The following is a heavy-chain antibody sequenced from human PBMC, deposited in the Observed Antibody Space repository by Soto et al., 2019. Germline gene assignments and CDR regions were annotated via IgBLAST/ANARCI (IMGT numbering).Heavy chain of an antibody. D-gene: IGHD3-22*01. J-gene: IGHJ5*02. V-gene: IGHV4-39*05. CDR3: AGRYDSSGYYLGFDP. CDR2: IFYSGST. Sequence: SETPSLTFTVPDGSISSRSYYWGWIRQPPGKGLEWIGSIFYSGSTYYNPSLKSRVTISVDTSKNQFSLKLSSVTAADTAVYYCAGRYDSSGYYLGFDPWGQGTLVTVSS. CDR1: DGSISSRSYY.